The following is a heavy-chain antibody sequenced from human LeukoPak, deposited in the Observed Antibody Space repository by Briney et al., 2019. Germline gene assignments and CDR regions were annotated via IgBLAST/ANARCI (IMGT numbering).Heavy chain of an antibody. Sequence: GGSLRLSCAASGFTFSSYVMHWVRQARGKGLEWVAVISYDGSNKYYADSVKGRFTISRDNSKNTLFLQMNSLRTEDTAVYFCARANWAGIEAPATDYWGQGTLVTVSS. D-gene: IGHD2-15*01. V-gene: IGHV3-30-3*01. J-gene: IGHJ4*02. CDR1: GFTFSSYV. CDR2: ISYDGSNK. CDR3: ARANWAGIEAPATDY.